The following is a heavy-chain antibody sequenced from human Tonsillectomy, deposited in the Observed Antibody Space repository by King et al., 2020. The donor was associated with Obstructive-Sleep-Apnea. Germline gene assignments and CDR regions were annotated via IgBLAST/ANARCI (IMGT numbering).Heavy chain of an antibody. CDR2: IYWGDDK. V-gene: IGHV2-5*02. CDR3: AHRSSGGPSGFDY. J-gene: IGHJ4*02. Sequence: ITLKESGPTLVKPTQTLTLTCTFSGFSLSTSGVGVGGIRQPPRKALGWLARIYWGDDKGDSPSLKSRLTITQDTSENEGVFTMTNMDPVDTATYYCAHRSSGGPSGFDYWGQGTLVTVSS. CDR1: GFSLSTSGVG. D-gene: IGHD6-19*01.